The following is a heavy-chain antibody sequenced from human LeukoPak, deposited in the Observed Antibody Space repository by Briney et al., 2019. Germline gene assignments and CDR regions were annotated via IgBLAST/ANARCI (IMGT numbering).Heavy chain of an antibody. J-gene: IGHJ4*02. Sequence: SETLSLTCTVSGGSISSYYWSWIRQPPGKGLEWIGYIFYTGSTNYKPSLRSRVTISVDTSKKQFSLKLSSVTAADTAVYYCARSKDILTGYCFDYWGQGTLVTVSS. CDR1: GGSISSYY. D-gene: IGHD3-9*01. CDR3: ARSKDILTGYCFDY. CDR2: IFYTGST. V-gene: IGHV4-59*01.